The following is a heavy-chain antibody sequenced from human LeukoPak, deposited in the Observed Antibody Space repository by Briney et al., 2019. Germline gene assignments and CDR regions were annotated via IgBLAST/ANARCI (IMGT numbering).Heavy chain of an antibody. Sequence: GGSLRLSCAASEFSVSHNYMSWVRQAPGKGLEWVGRIRSNSDGGTIDYAAPVKGRFTLSRDDSKNTLYLQMNSLQTEDTAVYYCATDFYDSTWGQGTLVTVSS. D-gene: IGHD3-22*01. CDR3: ATDFYDST. J-gene: IGHJ5*02. V-gene: IGHV3-15*01. CDR1: EFSVSHNY. CDR2: IRSNSDGGTI.